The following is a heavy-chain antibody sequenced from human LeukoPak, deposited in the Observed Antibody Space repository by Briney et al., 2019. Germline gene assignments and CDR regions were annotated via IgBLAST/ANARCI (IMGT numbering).Heavy chain of an antibody. J-gene: IGHJ4*02. CDR1: GGTSSSYA. CDR2: IIPTFGTP. V-gene: IGHV1-69*05. Sequence: SVKVSCKASGGTSSSYAISWVRQAPGQGLEWMGRIIPTFGTPNYAQNFQGRVTITTDESRTTAYMELRSLRSEDTAVYYCVRMKYYDLWSGDDYWGQGTLVTVPS. D-gene: IGHD3-3*01. CDR3: VRMKYYDLWSGDDY.